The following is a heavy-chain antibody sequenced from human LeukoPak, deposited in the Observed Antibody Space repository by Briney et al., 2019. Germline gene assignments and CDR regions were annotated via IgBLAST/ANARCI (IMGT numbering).Heavy chain of an antibody. CDR1: GFSFSSYA. J-gene: IGHJ4*02. Sequence: GGSLRLSCAASGFSFSSYAMSWVRQAPGKGLEWVSSVSGSGGSTHYADSVRGRFTISRDNSKNTLFLQMNSLRAEDTAVYYCTKDGAVGGIRNDDWGQGTLVTVSS. D-gene: IGHD6-19*01. V-gene: IGHV3-23*01. CDR3: TKDGAVGGIRNDD. CDR2: VSGSGGST.